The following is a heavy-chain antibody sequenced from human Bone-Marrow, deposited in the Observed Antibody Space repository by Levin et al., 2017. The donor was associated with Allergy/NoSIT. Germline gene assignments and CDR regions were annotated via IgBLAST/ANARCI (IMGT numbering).Heavy chain of an antibody. CDR1: GFTFSSYA. CDR3: ARDRLEYSSPGDGMDV. CDR2: ISYDGSNK. J-gene: IGHJ6*02. Sequence: GESLKISCAASGFTFSSYAMHWVRQAPGKGLEWVAVISYDGSNKYYADSVKGRFTISRDNSKNTLYLQMNSLRAEDTAVYYCARDRLEYSSPGDGMDVWGQGTTVTVSS. D-gene: IGHD6-6*01. V-gene: IGHV3-30*04.